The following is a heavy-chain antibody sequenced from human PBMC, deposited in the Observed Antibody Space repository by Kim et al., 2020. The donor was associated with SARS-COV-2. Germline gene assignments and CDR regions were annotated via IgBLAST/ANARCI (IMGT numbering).Heavy chain of an antibody. CDR1: GYSFTSYW. CDR2: IYPGDSDT. V-gene: IGHV5-51*01. Sequence: GESLKISCKGSGYSFTSYWIGWVRQMPGKGLEWMGIIYPGDSDTRYSPSFQGQVTISADKSIITAYLQWSSLKASDTAMYYCATGTMIVVGAGAFDIWGQGTMVTVSS. J-gene: IGHJ3*02. D-gene: IGHD3-22*01. CDR3: ATGTMIVVGAGAFDI.